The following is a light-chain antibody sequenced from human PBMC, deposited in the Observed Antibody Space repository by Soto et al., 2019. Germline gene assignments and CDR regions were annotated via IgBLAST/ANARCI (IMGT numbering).Light chain of an antibody. CDR3: QVYGPSPPIT. V-gene: IGKV3-20*01. J-gene: IGKJ5*01. CDR1: QTVGSAY. CDR2: GTS. Sequence: SVLTQPPVALSLSTGERATLSCRAIQTVGSAYLAWYQHKAGQAPRLLIYGTSSRATGIPDRFSGSGSGTDFTLTISRLEPEDFAVYYCQVYGPSPPITFGQGTRVEIK.